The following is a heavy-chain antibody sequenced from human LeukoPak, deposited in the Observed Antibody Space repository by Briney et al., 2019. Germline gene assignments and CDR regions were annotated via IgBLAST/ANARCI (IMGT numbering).Heavy chain of an antibody. J-gene: IGHJ4*02. Sequence: GGSLRLSCAASGFTFSSYWMSWVRQAPGKGLEWVANIKQDGSEKYYVDSVKGRFTISRDNAKNSLYLQMNSLRAEDTAVYYCARVRSGGSSYSPYFDYWGQGTLVTVSS. CDR3: ARVRSGGSSYSPYFDY. CDR2: IKQDGSEK. V-gene: IGHV3-7*01. CDR1: GFTFSSYW. D-gene: IGHD2-15*01.